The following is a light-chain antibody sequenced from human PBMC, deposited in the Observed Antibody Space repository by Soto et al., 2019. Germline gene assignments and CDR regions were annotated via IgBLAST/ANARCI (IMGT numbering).Light chain of an antibody. Sequence: EIVLTQSPATLSLSPGERATLSCRASQSVSSYLAWYQQKPGQAPRLLIYDASNRATGIPARFSGSGSGTDFTLKISRVEAEDVGVYSCIQFSHFARTFGQGTKVEIK. CDR3: IQFSHFART. V-gene: IGKV3-11*01. CDR2: DAS. CDR1: QSVSSY. J-gene: IGKJ1*01.